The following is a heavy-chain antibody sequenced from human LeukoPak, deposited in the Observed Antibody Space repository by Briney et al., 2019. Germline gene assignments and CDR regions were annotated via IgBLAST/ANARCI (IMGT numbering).Heavy chain of an antibody. CDR3: AKVGGRSGGGFDY. V-gene: IGHV3-30*04. Sequence: PGGSLRLSCATSGFTFSSYAMHWVRQAPGKGLEWVAVISYDGSNKYYADSVKGRFTISRDNSKNTLYLQMNSLRAEDTAVYYCAKVGGRSGGGFDYWGQGTLVTVSS. J-gene: IGHJ4*02. D-gene: IGHD4-23*01. CDR1: GFTFSSYA. CDR2: ISYDGSNK.